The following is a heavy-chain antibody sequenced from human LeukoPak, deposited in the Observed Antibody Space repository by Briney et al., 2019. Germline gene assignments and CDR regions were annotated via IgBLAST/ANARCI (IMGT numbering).Heavy chain of an antibody. CDR3: ARAPWKGAWESWSNYFDY. J-gene: IGHJ4*02. CDR1: GDSMSDYF. D-gene: IGHD1-26*01. V-gene: IGHV4-59*01. Sequence: SETLSLTCTVSGDSMSDYFWTWIRQPPGKGLEWIGYAADSGSTNYNPSLKSRVTISVDSSTNHFSLRLTSVTAADTAVYYCARAPWKGAWESWSNYFDYWGQGTLVTVSS. CDR2: AADSGST.